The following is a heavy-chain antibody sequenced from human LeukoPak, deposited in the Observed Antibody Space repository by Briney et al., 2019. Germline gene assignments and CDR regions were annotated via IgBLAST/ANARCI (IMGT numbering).Heavy chain of an antibody. CDR3: TRDLTISGPIGI. CDR1: GYTFTGYA. Sequence: ASVKVSCKASGYTFTGYAMHWVRQAPGQGLEWVGRIDPNSGGTNYAQDFQGRVTITRDTSINTAYMELSRLRSDDTAKYYRTRDLTISGPIGIWGQGTLVTVSA. J-gene: IGHJ4*02. D-gene: IGHD3-9*01. CDR2: IDPNSGGT. V-gene: IGHV1-2*06.